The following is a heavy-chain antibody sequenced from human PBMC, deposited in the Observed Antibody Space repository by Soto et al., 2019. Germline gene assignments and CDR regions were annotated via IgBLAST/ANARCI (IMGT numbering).Heavy chain of an antibody. D-gene: IGHD3-16*02. V-gene: IGHV3-23*01. CDR1: GFTFSSYA. CDR3: AKGGVGYYVWRSYRLDAFDI. CDR2: ISGSGGST. J-gene: IGHJ3*02. Sequence: EVQLLESGGGLVQPGGSLRLSCAASGFTFSSYAMSWVRQAPGKGLEWVSAISGSGGSTYYADSVKGRFTISRDNSNNTLYRQMNSLSAEDKAVYYCAKGGVGYYVWRSYRLDAFDIWCQGTMVTVAS.